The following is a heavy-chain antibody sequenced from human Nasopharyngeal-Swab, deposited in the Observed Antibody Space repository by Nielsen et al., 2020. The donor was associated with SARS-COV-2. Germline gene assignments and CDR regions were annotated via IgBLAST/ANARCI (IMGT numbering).Heavy chain of an antibody. CDR3: ASSTSYNFWTGLNWFDP. Sequence: SETLSLTCTVSGYSISSGYYWGWIRQPPGKGLEWIGSIYQSGSTYYNPSLKSRVTISVDTSRNQFSLKLRSVTAADTAVYYCASSTSYNFWTGLNWFDPWGQGTLVTVSS. V-gene: IGHV4-38-2*02. CDR2: IYQSGST. CDR1: GYSISSGYY. D-gene: IGHD3/OR15-3a*01. J-gene: IGHJ5*02.